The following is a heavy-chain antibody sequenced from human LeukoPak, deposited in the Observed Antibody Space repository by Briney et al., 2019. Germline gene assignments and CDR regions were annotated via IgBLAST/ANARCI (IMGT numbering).Heavy chain of an antibody. D-gene: IGHD1-7*01. J-gene: IGHJ4*02. CDR2: ISKDGSDK. V-gene: IGHV3-30*03. Sequence: GGSLRLSCAASGFTFSSYGMHWVRQAPGKGLEWVAVISKDGSDKYYPGSVRGRFTISRDNSKNTIYLQMDSLRAEDTAIYYCARDYWWNYDYWGQGTLVTVSS. CDR3: ARDYWWNYDY. CDR1: GFTFSSYG.